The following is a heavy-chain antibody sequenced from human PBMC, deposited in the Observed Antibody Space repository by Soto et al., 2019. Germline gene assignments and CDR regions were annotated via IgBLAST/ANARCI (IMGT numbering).Heavy chain of an antibody. CDR1: GYSFTNYW. CDR2: IDPSDSYT. D-gene: IGHD5-18*01. Sequence: GESLKISCKGSGYSFTNYWISWVRQMPGKGLEWMGRIDPSDSYTNYSPSFQGHVTMSADKSISTAYLQWSSLKASDTAMYYCGRVRVDKAEGWFDPWGQGTLVNVSS. J-gene: IGHJ5*02. V-gene: IGHV5-10-1*01. CDR3: GRVRVDKAEGWFDP.